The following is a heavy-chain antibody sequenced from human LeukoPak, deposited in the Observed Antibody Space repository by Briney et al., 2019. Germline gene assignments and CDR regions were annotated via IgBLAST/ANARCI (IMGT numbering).Heavy chain of an antibody. V-gene: IGHV3-7*01. CDR3: ARAREQYSSGSHYYFDY. J-gene: IGHJ4*02. D-gene: IGHD3-10*01. CDR2: IKHDGSEK. Sequence: GGSLRLSCAASGFTFSSYWMSWVRQAPGKGLEWVANIKHDGSEKYYVDSVKGRFTISRDNSKNTLYLQMNSLRVEDTAVYYCARAREQYSSGSHYYFDYWGQGTLVTVSS. CDR1: GFTFSSYW.